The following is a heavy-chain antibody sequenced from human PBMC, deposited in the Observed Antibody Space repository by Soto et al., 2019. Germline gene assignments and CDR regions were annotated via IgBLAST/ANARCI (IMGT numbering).Heavy chain of an antibody. CDR1: GGSISNGDYY. D-gene: IGHD3-10*01. V-gene: IGHV4-30-4*01. CDR2: IYYSGST. J-gene: IGHJ5*02. CDR3: ARGDAVTMGWGVSPGRFDP. Sequence: PSETLSLTCTVSGGSISNGDYYWSWIRQPPGKGLEWIGYIYYSGSTYYNPSLKSRVTISVDTSKNQFSLKLSSVTAADTAVYYCARGDAVTMGWGVSPGRFDPWGQGTLVTVSS.